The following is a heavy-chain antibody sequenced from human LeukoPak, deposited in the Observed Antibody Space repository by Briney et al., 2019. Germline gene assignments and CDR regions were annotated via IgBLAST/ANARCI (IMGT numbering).Heavy chain of an antibody. CDR3: ARTKRDAFDI. CDR1: GASIRSGDYY. CDR2: IYYSGST. J-gene: IGHJ3*02. Sequence: SETLSLTCTVSGASIRSGDYYWSWIRQPPGKGLEWIGYIYYSGSTNYNPSLKSRVTISVDTSKNQFSLKLSSVTAADTAVYYCARTKRDAFDIWGQGTMVTVSS. V-gene: IGHV4-61*08. D-gene: IGHD2-8*01.